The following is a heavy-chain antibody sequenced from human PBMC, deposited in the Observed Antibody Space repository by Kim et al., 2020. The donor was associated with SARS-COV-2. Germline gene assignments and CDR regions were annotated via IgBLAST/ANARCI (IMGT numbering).Heavy chain of an antibody. J-gene: IGHJ4*02. CDR3: AAEEGAYGGAPFDY. CDR1: GFTFDDYA. CDR2: ISWNSGSI. Sequence: GGSLRLSCAASGFTFDDYAMHWVRQAPGKGLEWVSGISWNSGSIGYADSVKGRFTISRDNAKNSLYLQMNSLRAEDTALYYCAAEEGAYGGAPFDYWGQGTLVTVSS. D-gene: IGHD4-17*01. V-gene: IGHV3-9*01.